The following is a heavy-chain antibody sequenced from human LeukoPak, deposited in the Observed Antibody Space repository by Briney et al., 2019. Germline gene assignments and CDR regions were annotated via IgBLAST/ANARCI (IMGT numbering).Heavy chain of an antibody. CDR3: AKDLSYTSGASDH. Sequence: GGSLRLSCAASGFTFSAFAMTWVRQAPGKGLEWVSTITVDGYNTYSADSVKGRITFSRDNSKNTLSLQLRSLRAEDTAVYYCAKDLSYTSGASDHWGQGTLVTVSS. D-gene: IGHD6-19*01. CDR1: GFTFSAFA. CDR2: ITVDGYNT. J-gene: IGHJ4*02. V-gene: IGHV3-23*01.